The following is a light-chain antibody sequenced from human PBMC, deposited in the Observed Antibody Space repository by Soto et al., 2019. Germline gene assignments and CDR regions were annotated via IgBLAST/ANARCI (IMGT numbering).Light chain of an antibody. CDR2: GAS. V-gene: IGKV3-15*01. CDR3: QQYNNWPWT. J-gene: IGKJ1*01. Sequence: EIVWTQSPATLSLSPGDRATLSCRASQSVSSNLAWYQQKPGQAPRLLIYGASTRATGIPARFSGSGSGTEFTLTISSLQSEDFAVYYCQQYNNWPWTFGQGTKVDIK. CDR1: QSVSSN.